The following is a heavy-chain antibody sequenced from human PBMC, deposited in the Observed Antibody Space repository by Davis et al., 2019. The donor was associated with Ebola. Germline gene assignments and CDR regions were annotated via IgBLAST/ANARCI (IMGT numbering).Heavy chain of an antibody. CDR1: GFTFSSYS. CDR2: ISTSSSV. Sequence: GESLKISCAASGFTFSSYSMKWVRQAPGKGLEWVSYISTSSSVNYAGSVKGRFTISRDNAKNSLYLQMNSLRDEDTAVYYCARGESYSSSFDYWGQVTLVTVSS. V-gene: IGHV3-48*02. D-gene: IGHD6-6*01. CDR3: ARGESYSSSFDY. J-gene: IGHJ4*02.